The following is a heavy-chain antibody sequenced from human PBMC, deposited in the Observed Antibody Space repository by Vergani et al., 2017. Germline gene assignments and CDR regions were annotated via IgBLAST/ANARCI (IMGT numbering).Heavy chain of an antibody. D-gene: IGHD2-2*01. V-gene: IGHV3-30*02. CDR2: IHYDGSHE. CDR3: GRDRGCATMSCYFAGGFDY. J-gene: IGHJ4*02. Sequence: VQLLESGGGLVQPGGSLRLSCAASGFSFSSFGFHWVRQAPGKGLEWVAFIHYDGSHEYYIDSVKGRFTISRDNSKNTLILQMNGLRAEDTAVYYCGRDRGCATMSCYFAGGFDYWVLGALVSVSS. CDR1: GFSFSSFG.